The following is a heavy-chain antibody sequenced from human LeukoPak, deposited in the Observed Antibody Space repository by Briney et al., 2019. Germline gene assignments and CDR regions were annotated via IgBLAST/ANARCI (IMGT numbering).Heavy chain of an antibody. CDR2: IYYSGKT. CDR1: GDSVSRSDSY. Sequence: SETLSLTCSVSGDSVSRSDSYWDWIRQPPGKGLEWIGTIYYSGKTYYSPSLKSRVTMSVDPSNNQFSLNLRSVTAADTAVYYCTRRRYYDGSGYLEWGQGTLLSVSS. D-gene: IGHD3-22*01. V-gene: IGHV4-39*01. CDR3: TRRRYYDGSGYLE. J-gene: IGHJ1*01.